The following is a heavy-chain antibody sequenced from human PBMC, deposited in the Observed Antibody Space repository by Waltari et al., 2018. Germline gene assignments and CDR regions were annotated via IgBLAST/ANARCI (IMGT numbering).Heavy chain of an antibody. CDR1: GGTFSSYA. J-gene: IGHJ4*02. CDR2: INPIFGTA. CDR3: ARVRFAYYGSGSRYYFDY. V-gene: IGHV1-69*01. D-gene: IGHD3-10*01. Sequence: QVQLVQSGAEVKKPGSSVKVSCKASGGTFSSYAITWVRQAPRQGLEWMEGINPIFGTANYAQKFQGRVTITADESTSTAYMELSSLRSEDTAVYYCARVRFAYYGSGSRYYFDYWGQGTLVTVSS.